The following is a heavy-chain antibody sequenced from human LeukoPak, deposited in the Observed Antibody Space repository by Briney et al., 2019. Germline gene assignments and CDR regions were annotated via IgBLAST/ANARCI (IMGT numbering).Heavy chain of an antibody. CDR1: GGTFSSYA. J-gene: IGHJ4*02. Sequence: ASVKVSCKASGGTFSSYAISWVRQAPGQGLEWMGGIIPIFGTANYAQKFQGRVTITTDESTSTAYMELSSLRSEDTAVYYCARGRDIVVVPAARFVLGYWGQGTLVTVSS. CDR2: IIPIFGTA. V-gene: IGHV1-69*05. CDR3: ARGRDIVVVPAARFVLGY. D-gene: IGHD2-2*01.